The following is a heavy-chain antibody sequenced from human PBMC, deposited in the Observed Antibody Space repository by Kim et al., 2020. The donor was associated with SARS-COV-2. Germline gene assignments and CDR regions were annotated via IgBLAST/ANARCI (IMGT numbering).Heavy chain of an antibody. CDR3: ARDMDSGYDSGYNWFDP. V-gene: IGHV6-1*01. J-gene: IGHJ5*02. Sequence: VKSRITINPDTSKNQFSLQLNSVTPEDTAVYYCARDMDSGYDSGYNWFDPWGQGTLVTVSS. D-gene: IGHD5-12*01.